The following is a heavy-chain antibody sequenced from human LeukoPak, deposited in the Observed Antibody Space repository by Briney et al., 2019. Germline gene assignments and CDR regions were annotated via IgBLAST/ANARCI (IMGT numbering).Heavy chain of an antibody. CDR3: ARRESMIPFDY. CDR1: GFTFSNYA. CDR2: ISAGGESE. J-gene: IGHJ4*02. V-gene: IGHV3-23*01. Sequence: GGSLRLSCAASGFTFSNYAMGWVRQAPGKGLEWVSSISAGGESELYAASVRGRLIISRDNSKTTMYLQMNSLRAEDTALYFRARRESMIPFDYWGQGSLVTVSS. D-gene: IGHD3-16*01.